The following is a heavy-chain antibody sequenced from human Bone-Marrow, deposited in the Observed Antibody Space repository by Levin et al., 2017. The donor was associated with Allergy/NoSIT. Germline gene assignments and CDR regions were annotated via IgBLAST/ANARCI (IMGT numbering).Heavy chain of an antibody. V-gene: IGHV4-31*03. CDR1: GGSISSNGHY. CDR2: IYYSGHA. J-gene: IGHJ3*02. D-gene: IGHD3-9*01. CDR3: ARIRLHYEILTGYASDGFDI. Sequence: NPSETLSLTCTVSGGSISSNGHYWSWIRQHPGKGLEWIGYIYYSGHAHYSPSLKSRVSISVDMSKNQFSLKLNSVTAADTAVYYCARIRLHYEILTGYASDGFDIWGQGTMVTVSS.